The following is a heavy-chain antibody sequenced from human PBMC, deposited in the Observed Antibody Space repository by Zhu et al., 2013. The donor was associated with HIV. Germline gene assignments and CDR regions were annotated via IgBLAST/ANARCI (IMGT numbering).Heavy chain of an antibody. Sequence: SGYTFTSYGISWVRQAPGQGLEWMGWISAYNGKHKLMHRSSRGRVTMTTDTSTSTAYMELRSLRSDDTAVYYCARLARDFWSGYPDYWGPGNPGHRLL. D-gene: IGHD3-3*01. CDR3: ARLARDFWSGYPDY. CDR2: ISAYNGKH. CDR1: GYTFTSYG. V-gene: IGHV1-18*01. J-gene: IGHJ4*02.